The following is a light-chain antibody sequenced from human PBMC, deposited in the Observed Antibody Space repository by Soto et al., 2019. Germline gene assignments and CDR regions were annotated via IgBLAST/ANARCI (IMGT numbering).Light chain of an antibody. CDR2: GAS. Sequence: EIVMTQSPDTLSVSPGERATLSCRASQSVGSNLAWYQKKPGQAPRLLIFGASTRATGIPARFSGSGSGTEFTLTISSLQSEDLAVYYCQKCDNWWTFGQGTNVDIK. CDR3: QKCDNWWT. J-gene: IGKJ1*01. CDR1: QSVGSN. V-gene: IGKV3-15*01.